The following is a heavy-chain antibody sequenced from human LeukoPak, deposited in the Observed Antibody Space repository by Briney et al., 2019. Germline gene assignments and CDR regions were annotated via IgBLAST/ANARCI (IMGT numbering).Heavy chain of an antibody. CDR1: GYTFTSYG. CDR2: ISAYNGNT. J-gene: IGHJ6*02. V-gene: IGHV1-18*01. D-gene: IGHD1-26*01. CDR3: ATNRGSYPRFYYGMDV. Sequence: ASVKVSCKASGYTFTSYGISWVRQAPGQGLEWMGWISAYNGNTNYAQKLRGRVTMTTDTSTSTAYMELRSLRSDDTAVYYCATNRGSYPRFYYGMDVWGQGTTVTVSS.